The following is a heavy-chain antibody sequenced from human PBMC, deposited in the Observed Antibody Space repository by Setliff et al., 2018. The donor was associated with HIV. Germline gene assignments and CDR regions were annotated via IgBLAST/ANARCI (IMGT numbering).Heavy chain of an antibody. CDR2: INGGTTT. CDR1: GITVSGIY. V-gene: IGHV3-66*02. Sequence: GGSLRLSCVASGITVSGIYMTWVRQAPGKGLEWVSVINGGTTTYYADSVKGRFTISRDNSKNTLYLQMNSLRPEDTAVYYCAREIHISGWYGLFESWGQGTLVTVSS. CDR3: AREIHISGWYGLFES. J-gene: IGHJ4*02. D-gene: IGHD6-19*01.